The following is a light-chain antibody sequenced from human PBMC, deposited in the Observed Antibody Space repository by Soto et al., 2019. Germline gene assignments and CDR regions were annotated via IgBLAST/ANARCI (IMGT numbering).Light chain of an antibody. J-gene: IGLJ1*01. CDR2: DVT. CDR1: SSDVGAYNY. CDR3: SSFTSSNTLL. Sequence: QSVLTQPASVSGSPGQSITISCTGSSSDVGAYNYVSWYQQHPGKAPKLMIYDVTNGPSGVSIRFSGSKSGNTASLTISGLQAEDEADYYCSSFTSSNTLLFGTGTKVPV. V-gene: IGLV2-14*03.